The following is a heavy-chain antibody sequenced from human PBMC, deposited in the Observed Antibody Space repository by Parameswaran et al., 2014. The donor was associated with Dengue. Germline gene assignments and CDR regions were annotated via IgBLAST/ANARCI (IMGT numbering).Heavy chain of an antibody. CDR2: IYYSGST. D-gene: IGHD3-10*01. Sequence: WIRQPPGKGLEWIGSIYYSGSTYYNPSLKSRVTISVDTSKNQFSLKLSSVTAADTAVYYCARGEVYKSLGYMDVWGNGTTVTVSS. V-gene: IGHV4-39*07. J-gene: IGHJ6*03. CDR3: ARGEVYKSLGYMDV.